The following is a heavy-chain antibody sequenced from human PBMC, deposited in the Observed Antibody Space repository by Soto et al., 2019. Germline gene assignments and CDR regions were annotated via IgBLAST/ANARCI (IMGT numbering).Heavy chain of an antibody. D-gene: IGHD3-16*01. J-gene: IGHJ4*02. CDR1: GDSINNKNW. Sequence: SETLSLTCSVSGDSINNKNWWTWLRQPPGKRLEWIGDIYHTGRSSYNPSLTSRVTMSVDKSKNQLSLKLSSVTAADTAVYYCARHYGYEVFDYWGQGTLVTVSS. V-gene: IGHV4-4*02. CDR3: ARHYGYEVFDY. CDR2: IYHTGRS.